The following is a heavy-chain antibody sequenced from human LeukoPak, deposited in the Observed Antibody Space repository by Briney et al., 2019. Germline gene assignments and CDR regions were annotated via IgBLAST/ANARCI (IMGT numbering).Heavy chain of an antibody. D-gene: IGHD3-10*01. CDR3: GFGESYYYYYMDV. V-gene: IGHV4-38-2*02. J-gene: IGHJ6*03. Sequence: PSETLSLTCTVSGYSINNGYYWGWIRQPPGKGLEWIGSIYHSGSTHYNPSLKSRVTISVDTSKNQFSLKLSSVTAADTAVYYCGFGESYYYYYMDVWGKGTTVTVSS. CDR2: IYHSGST. CDR1: GYSINNGYY.